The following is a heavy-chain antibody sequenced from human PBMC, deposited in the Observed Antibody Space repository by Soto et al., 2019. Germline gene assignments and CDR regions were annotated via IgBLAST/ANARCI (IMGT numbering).Heavy chain of an antibody. CDR1: GGSVNSGSYY. CDR2: VYYSGTT. Sequence: KTSETLSLTCTVSGGSVNSGSYYWSWIRQPPGKGLEWIGHVYYSGTTKYNPSLKSRVTISVDTSNNQFSLHLTSVTAADSAVYYCARDYWASERRFDYWGQGTLVTVSS. CDR3: ARDYWASERRFDY. J-gene: IGHJ4*02. V-gene: IGHV4-61*01. D-gene: IGHD2-15*01.